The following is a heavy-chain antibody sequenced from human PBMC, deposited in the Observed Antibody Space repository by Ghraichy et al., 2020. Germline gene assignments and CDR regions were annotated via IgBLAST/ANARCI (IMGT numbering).Heavy chain of an antibody. CDR1: GFTFSSYG. J-gene: IGHJ6*02. CDR2: INGDGGST. D-gene: IGHD2-2*01. V-gene: IGHV3-74*03. CDR3: VRYCSNRNSQRYDMDV. Sequence: GGSLRLSCAASGFTFSSYGMHWVRHAPGKGLGWVSAINGDGGSTTYADSVKGRFTISRDNAKNTLYLQMNSLRAEDTAVYYCVRYCSNRNSQRYDMDVWGQATTVTVSS.